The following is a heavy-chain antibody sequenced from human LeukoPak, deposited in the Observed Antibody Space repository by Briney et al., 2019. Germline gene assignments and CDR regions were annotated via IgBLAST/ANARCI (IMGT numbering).Heavy chain of an antibody. CDR2: ISNSSSYI. CDR1: GFTFSSYS. D-gene: IGHD6-13*01. CDR3: SRGSGGAAVVFDY. Sequence: GGSIRLSCAGSGFTFSSYSMNWVLQAPGEGLEWVSSISNSSSYIYYADSVKGRFTISRDNSKNSLYLQMNCLRAEDTAVYYCSRGSGGAAVVFDYWGPGAL. V-gene: IGHV3-21*01. J-gene: IGHJ4*02.